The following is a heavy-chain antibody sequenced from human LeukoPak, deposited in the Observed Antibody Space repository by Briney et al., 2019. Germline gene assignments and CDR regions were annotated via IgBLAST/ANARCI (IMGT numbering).Heavy chain of an antibody. Sequence: GGSLRLSCAASGFTFDDYGMSWVRQARGKGLEWVSGINWNGGSTGYADSVKGRFTISRDNAKNSLYLQMNSLRAEDTALYYCARANGYSSSYGYWGQGTLVTVSS. J-gene: IGHJ4*02. V-gene: IGHV3-20*04. CDR2: INWNGGST. CDR3: ARANGYSSSYGY. D-gene: IGHD6-6*01. CDR1: GFTFDDYG.